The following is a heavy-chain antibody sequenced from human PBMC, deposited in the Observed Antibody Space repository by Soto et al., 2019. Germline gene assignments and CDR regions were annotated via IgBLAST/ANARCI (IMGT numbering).Heavy chain of an antibody. V-gene: IGHV1-24*01. CDR2: FDPEDGET. D-gene: IGHD6-19*01. J-gene: IGHJ4*02. CDR1: GYTLTEFS. CDR3: APLGSGWYYFDY. Sequence: ASVKVSCKVSGYTLTEFSMHWVRQAPGKGLEWMGGFDPEDGETIYAQKFQGRVTMTEDTSTDTAYMELSSLRSEDTAVYYCAPLGSGWYYFDYWGQGTLVTVSS.